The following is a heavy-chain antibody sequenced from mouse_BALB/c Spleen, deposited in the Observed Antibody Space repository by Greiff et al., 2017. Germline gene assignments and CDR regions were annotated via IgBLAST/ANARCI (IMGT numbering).Heavy chain of an antibody. CDR2: ISSGSSTI. CDR3: ARGGYGYEDYFAY. V-gene: IGHV5-17*02. CDR1: GFTFSSFG. Sequence: EVLLVESGGGLVQPGGSRKLSCAASGFTFSSFGMHWVRQAPEKGLEWVAYISSGSSTIYYADTVKGRFTISRDNPKNTLFLQMTSLRSEDTAMYYCARGGYGYEDYFAYWGQGTTLTVSA. D-gene: IGHD1-2*01. J-gene: IGHJ2*01.